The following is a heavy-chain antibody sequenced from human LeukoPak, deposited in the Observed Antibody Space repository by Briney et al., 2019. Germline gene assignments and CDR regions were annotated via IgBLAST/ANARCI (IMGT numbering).Heavy chain of an antibody. D-gene: IGHD6-19*01. Sequence: GGSLRLSCAASGFTFSSYGMSWVRQAPGKGLEWVSAISGSGGTTYYADSVEGRFTISRDNSKNTLYLQMNSLRAEDTAVYYCAKDPSGWSSYYYYYYYMDVWGKGTTVTISS. CDR2: ISGSGGTT. CDR1: GFTFSSYG. V-gene: IGHV3-23*01. J-gene: IGHJ6*03. CDR3: AKDPSGWSSYYYYYYYMDV.